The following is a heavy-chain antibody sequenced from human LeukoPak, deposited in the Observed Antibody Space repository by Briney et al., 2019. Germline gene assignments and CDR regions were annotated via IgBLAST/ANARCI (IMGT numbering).Heavy chain of an antibody. Sequence: SETLSLTCTVSGGSISSSSYYWGWIRQPPGKGLEWIGSIYYSGSTYYNPSLKSRVTISVDTSKNQFSLKLSSVTAADTAVYYCARGNPRYCSGGSCYADYWGQGTLVTVSS. D-gene: IGHD2-15*01. V-gene: IGHV4-39*07. J-gene: IGHJ4*02. CDR2: IYYSGST. CDR1: GGSISSSSYY. CDR3: ARGNPRYCSGGSCYADY.